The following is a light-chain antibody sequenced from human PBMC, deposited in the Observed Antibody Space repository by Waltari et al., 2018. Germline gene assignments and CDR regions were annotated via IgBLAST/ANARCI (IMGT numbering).Light chain of an antibody. CDR2: GAS. J-gene: IGKJ1*01. Sequence: EIVLTQSPGTLSLSPGERATFSCRASQSVSRSIAWYQQKPGQAPRLLIYGASSRATGVPDRFSGSGSGTDFSLTISRLEPEDFAVYYCQHYVNLPATFGQGTKVEIK. CDR1: QSVSRS. V-gene: IGKV3-20*01. CDR3: QHYVNLPAT.